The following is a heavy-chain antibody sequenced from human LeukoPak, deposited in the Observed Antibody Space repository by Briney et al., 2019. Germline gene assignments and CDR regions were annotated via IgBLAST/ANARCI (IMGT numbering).Heavy chain of an antibody. V-gene: IGHV3-23*01. CDR2: ISGSGGST. CDR1: GFTFSSYA. CDR3: ARGRWLYYGMDV. D-gene: IGHD5-24*01. Sequence: GGSLRLSCAASGFTFSSYAMSWVRQAPGKGLEWVSAISGSGGSTYYADSVKGRFTISRDNSKNTLYLQMNSLRAEDTAVYYCARGRWLYYGMDVWGQGTTVTVSS. J-gene: IGHJ6*02.